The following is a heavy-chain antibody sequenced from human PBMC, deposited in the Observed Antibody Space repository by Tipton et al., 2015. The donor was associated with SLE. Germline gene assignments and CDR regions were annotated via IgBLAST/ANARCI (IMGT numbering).Heavy chain of an antibody. D-gene: IGHD3-3*01. Sequence: TLSLTCTVSGGSISSSSFYWGWIRQPPGQGLEWIASIDYSGTTYYTPSLKSRVTISVDTSRNQFSLKLSSVTAADTAVYYCAHDFWSGPLDYFDYWGQGILVTVSS. J-gene: IGHJ4*02. V-gene: IGHV4-39*01. CDR1: GGSISSSSFY. CDR2: IDYSGTT. CDR3: AHDFWSGPLDYFDY.